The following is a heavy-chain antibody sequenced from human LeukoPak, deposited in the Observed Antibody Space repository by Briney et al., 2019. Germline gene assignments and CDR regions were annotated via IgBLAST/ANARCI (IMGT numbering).Heavy chain of an antibody. CDR2: INPDGSGK. Sequence: GGSLRLSCAASGFTLSTYWMNWVRQGPGKGLDWVANINPDGSGKRYVDSVKGRFTIARDNADNSLSLQMNSLRAEDTAVYYCASWGAGGNSWGQGTLVTVSS. V-gene: IGHV3-7*01. CDR1: GFTLSTYW. D-gene: IGHD3-16*01. CDR3: ASWGAGGNS. J-gene: IGHJ4*02.